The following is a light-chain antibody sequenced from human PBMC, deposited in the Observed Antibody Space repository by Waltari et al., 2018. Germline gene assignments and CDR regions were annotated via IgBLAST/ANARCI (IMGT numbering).Light chain of an antibody. J-gene: IGLJ2*01. CDR1: SSDVGAYDY. CDR3: ISHAGSSAV. Sequence: QSALTQPPSVSGSPGQSVTMSCTGTSSDVGAYDYVSWYQQHAGKAPKLIIYDVTTRPPGVPDRFSGSKSGNTASLTVSGLQAQDEADYYCISHAGSSAVFGGGTKLTVL. V-gene: IGLV2-8*01. CDR2: DVT.